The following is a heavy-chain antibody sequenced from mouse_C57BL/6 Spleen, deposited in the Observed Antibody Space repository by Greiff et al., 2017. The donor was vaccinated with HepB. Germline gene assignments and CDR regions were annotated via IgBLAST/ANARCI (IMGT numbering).Heavy chain of an antibody. CDR2: ISSGSSTI. CDR1: GFTFSDYG. J-gene: IGHJ3*01. CDR3: ARPPYDYDGTWFAY. D-gene: IGHD2-4*01. Sequence: EVKLVESGGGLVKPGGSLKLSCAASGFTFSDYGMHWVRQAPEKGLEWVAYISSGSSTIYYADTVKGRFTISRDNAKNTLFLQMTSLRSEDTAMYYCARPPYDYDGTWFAYWGQGTLVTVSA. V-gene: IGHV5-17*01.